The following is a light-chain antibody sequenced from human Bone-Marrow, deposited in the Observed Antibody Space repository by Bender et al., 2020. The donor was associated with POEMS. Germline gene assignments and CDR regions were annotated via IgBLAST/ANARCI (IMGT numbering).Light chain of an antibody. J-gene: IGLJ3*02. V-gene: IGLV1-44*01. CDR2: SSH. Sequence: QSVLTQPPSASGTPGQRVTISCSGGSSNIGAHAVNWYQHLPGTAPKLLIYSSHRRPSEVPDRFSGSKSGTSATLGITGLQTGDEADYYCGTWDSSLSAGVFGGGTMLTVL. CDR3: GTWDSSLSAGV. CDR1: SSNIGAHA.